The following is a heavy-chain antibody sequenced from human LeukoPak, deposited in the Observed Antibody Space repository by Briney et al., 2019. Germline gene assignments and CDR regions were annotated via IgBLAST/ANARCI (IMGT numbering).Heavy chain of an antibody. CDR2: IWYDGSNK. CDR3: AVRSPKSSYDSSGYYSTTPIDY. J-gene: IGHJ4*02. Sequence: GGSLRLSCAASGFTFSSYGMHWVRQAPGKGLEWVAVIWYDGSNKYYADSVKGRFTISRDNSKNTLYLQMNSLRAEDTAVYYCAVRSPKSSYDSSGYYSTTPIDYWGQGTLVTVSS. CDR1: GFTFSSYG. D-gene: IGHD3-22*01. V-gene: IGHV3-33*01.